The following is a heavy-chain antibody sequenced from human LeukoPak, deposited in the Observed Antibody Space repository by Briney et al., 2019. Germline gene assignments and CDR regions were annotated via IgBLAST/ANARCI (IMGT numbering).Heavy chain of an antibody. J-gene: IGHJ4*02. CDR3: AKDRETYEYTFDY. CDR1: GFSFSTYG. CDR2: MWYDGSKD. D-gene: IGHD6-6*01. Sequence: GGSLRPSCAASGFSFSTYGIHWVRQAPGKGLEWVAVMWYDGSKDYYADSVKGRFTISRDTSKNTLYLQMNNLRAEDTAVYYCAKDRETYEYTFDYWGQGTLVTVSS. V-gene: IGHV3-33*06.